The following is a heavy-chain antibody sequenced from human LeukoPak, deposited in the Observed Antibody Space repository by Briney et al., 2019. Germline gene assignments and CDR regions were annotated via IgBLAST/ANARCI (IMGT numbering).Heavy chain of an antibody. CDR1: GYTFTGYY. CDR3: ARLTIFGVVPLDY. D-gene: IGHD3-3*01. V-gene: IGHV1-2*02. CDR2: INPNSGGT. Sequence: GASVKVSCKASGYTFTGYYMHWVRQAPGQGLEWMGWINPNSGGTNYAQKFQGRVTMTRDTSISTAYMELSRLRSDDTAVYYCARLTIFGVVPLDYWGQGTLVTVSS. J-gene: IGHJ4*02.